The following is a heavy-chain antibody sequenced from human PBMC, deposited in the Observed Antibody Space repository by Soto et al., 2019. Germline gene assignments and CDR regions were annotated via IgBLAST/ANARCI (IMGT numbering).Heavy chain of an antibody. J-gene: IGHJ4*02. D-gene: IGHD7-27*01. CDR1: GYTFTNYD. CDR3: ARGPPDWGFDL. V-gene: IGHV1-8*01. Sequence: QVQLVESGAEVKKPGDSVKVSCKASGYTFTNYDINWMRQATGQGLEWIGWMSPKTGNTGYAQNFQDRVTMTRNPSISTAYMELSSLTSEDTAVYYCARGPPDWGFDLWGQGTLVPVSS. CDR2: MSPKTGNT.